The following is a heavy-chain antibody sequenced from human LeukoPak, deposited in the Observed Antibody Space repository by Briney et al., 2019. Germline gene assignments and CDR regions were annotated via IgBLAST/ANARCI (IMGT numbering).Heavy chain of an antibody. CDR1: GFTFSNYA. V-gene: IGHV3-23*01. D-gene: IGHD3-9*01. CDR2: ITGSGGNT. CDR3: AKWGDYDVLTGYYVSDC. Sequence: PGASLRLSCAASGFTFSNYAMSWVRQAPGKGLEWVSAITGSGGNTYYADSVKGRFTISRDNSKNTLYLQMNSLRAEDTAVYYCAKWGDYDVLTGYYVSDCWGQGTLVTVSS. J-gene: IGHJ4*02.